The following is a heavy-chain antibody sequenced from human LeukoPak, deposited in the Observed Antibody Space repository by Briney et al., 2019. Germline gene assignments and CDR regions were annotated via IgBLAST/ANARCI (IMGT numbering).Heavy chain of an antibody. Sequence: ASETLSLTCTVSGGSTSSYYWSWIRQPAGKGLEWIGRIYASGSTTYNPSLKSRVTISLDTSKNQFSLKLSSVTAADTAVYYCARFFRTVWELPYYWGPGTLVTVSS. J-gene: IGHJ4*02. CDR2: IYASGST. CDR1: GGSTSSYY. CDR3: ARFFRTVWELPYY. D-gene: IGHD1-26*01. V-gene: IGHV4-4*07.